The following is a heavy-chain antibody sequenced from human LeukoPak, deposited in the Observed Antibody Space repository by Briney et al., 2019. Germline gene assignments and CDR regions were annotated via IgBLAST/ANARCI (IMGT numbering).Heavy chain of an antibody. Sequence: GGSLRLSCAASGFTFSTFWMSWVRQAPGKGLEWVADIQQDGSEKYYVDSVKGRFTISRDNAKNSLYLQMNSLRAEDTAVCYCAREDSSGSGEDYWGQGTLVTVSS. CDR1: GFTFSTFW. D-gene: IGHD3-22*01. CDR2: IQQDGSEK. CDR3: AREDSSGSGEDY. V-gene: IGHV3-7*01. J-gene: IGHJ4*02.